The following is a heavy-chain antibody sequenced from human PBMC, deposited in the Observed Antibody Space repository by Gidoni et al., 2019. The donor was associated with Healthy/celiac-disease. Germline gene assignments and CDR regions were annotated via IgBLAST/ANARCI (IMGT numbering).Heavy chain of an antibody. CDR2: IYYSGRT. D-gene: IGHD2-15*01. Sequence: QLQLQESGPGLVKPSETLSLTCTVSGGSISSSSYYWGWIRQPPGKGLEWIGSIYYSGRTYYNPSLKSRVTISVDTSRNQFSLKLSSVTAADTAVYYCARGPSYCSGGSCYSVVFDPWGQGTLVTVSS. CDR3: ARGPSYCSGGSCYSVVFDP. V-gene: IGHV4-39*01. J-gene: IGHJ5*02. CDR1: GGSISSSSYY.